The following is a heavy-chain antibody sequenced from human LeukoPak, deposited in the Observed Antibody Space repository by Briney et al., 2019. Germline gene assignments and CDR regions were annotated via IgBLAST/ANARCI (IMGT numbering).Heavy chain of an antibody. CDR2: IRSGGST. D-gene: IGHD3-22*01. CDR1: GFTFSSRY. J-gene: IGHJ3*02. Sequence: GGFLRLSCAASGFTFSSRYMSWVRQAPGKGLEWVSVIRSGGSTHYADSVKGRFTISRDNSKNTLHLQMNSLRAEDTAVYYCAREGVYDSSGHNDALDIWGQGTKVTVSS. V-gene: IGHV3-53*01. CDR3: AREGVYDSSGHNDALDI.